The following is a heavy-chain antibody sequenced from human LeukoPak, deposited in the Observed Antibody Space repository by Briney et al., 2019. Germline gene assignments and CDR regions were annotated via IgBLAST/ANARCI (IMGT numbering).Heavy chain of an antibody. CDR1: GYSFTSYW. V-gene: IGHV5-51*01. D-gene: IGHD2-2*01. J-gene: IGHJ4*02. Sequence: GESLKISCKGSGYSFTSYWIAWVRQMPGKGLEWMGIIYPGDSDTRYSPSFQGQVTISADKSITTAYLQWSSLKASDTAMYYCVRGYCSINTCRRLDYWGQGTLVTVSS. CDR3: VRGYCSINTCRRLDY. CDR2: IYPGDSDT.